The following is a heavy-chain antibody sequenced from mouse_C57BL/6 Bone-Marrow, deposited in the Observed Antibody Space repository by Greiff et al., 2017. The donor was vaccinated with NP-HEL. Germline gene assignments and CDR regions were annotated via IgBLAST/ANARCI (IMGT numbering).Heavy chain of an antibody. CDR3: TSILILYDYDGAFDV. CDR1: GFNIKDDY. Sequence: VQLQQSGAELVRPGASVKLSCTASGFNIKDDYMHWVKQRPEQGLEWIGWIDPEHGDTEYASKFQGKATITADTSSNTAYLQLSSLTSEDTAVYYCTSILILYDYDGAFDVWGTGTTVTVSS. D-gene: IGHD2-4*01. CDR2: IDPEHGDT. V-gene: IGHV14-4*01. J-gene: IGHJ1*03.